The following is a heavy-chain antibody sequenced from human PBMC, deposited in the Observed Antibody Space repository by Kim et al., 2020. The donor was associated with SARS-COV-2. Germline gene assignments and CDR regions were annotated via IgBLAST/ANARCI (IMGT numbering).Heavy chain of an antibody. V-gene: IGHV3-15*01. CDR2: IKRKTDGGPT. CDR1: GFTFSNAW. Sequence: GGSLRLSCAASGFTFSNAWMSWVRQAPGKGLEWVGRIKRKTDGGPTDYAAPVKARSPITRDDSKTPLYLQMNSLKTEDTAVYYCTTDSAPSIAAPLVPYSYYGMDVWGQGTTGTVSS. J-gene: IGHJ6*01. CDR3: TTDSAPSIAAPLVPYSYYGMDV. D-gene: IGHD6-6*01.